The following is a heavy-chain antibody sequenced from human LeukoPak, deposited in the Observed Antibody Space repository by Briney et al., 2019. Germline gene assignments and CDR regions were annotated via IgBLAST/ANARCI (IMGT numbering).Heavy chain of an antibody. CDR1: GYTFTSYY. V-gene: IGHV1-46*01. D-gene: IGHD3-10*01. CDR3: ARDLITTMVRGRPNSGAFDI. CDR2: INPSGGST. Sequence: ASAKVSCKASGYTFTSYYMHWVRQAPGQGLEWMGIINPSGGSTSYAQKFQGRVTMTRDTSTSTVYMELSSLRSEDTAVYYCARDLITTMVRGRPNSGAFDIWGQGTMVTVSS. J-gene: IGHJ3*02.